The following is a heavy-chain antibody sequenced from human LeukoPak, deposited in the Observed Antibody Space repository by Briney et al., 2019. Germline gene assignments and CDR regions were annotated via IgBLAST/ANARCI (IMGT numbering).Heavy chain of an antibody. CDR3: ARGPYCSGGSCYDY. Sequence: GGSLRLSCAASGSTFSSYSMNWARQAPGKGLEWVSSISSSSSYIYYADSVKGRFTISRDNAKNSLYLQMNSLRAEDTAVYYCARGPYCSGGSCYDYWGQGTLVTVSS. V-gene: IGHV3-21*01. CDR1: GSTFSSYS. CDR2: ISSSSSYI. D-gene: IGHD2-15*01. J-gene: IGHJ4*02.